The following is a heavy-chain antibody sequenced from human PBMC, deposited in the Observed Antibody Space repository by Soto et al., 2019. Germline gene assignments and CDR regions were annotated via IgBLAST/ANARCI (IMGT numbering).Heavy chain of an antibody. CDR1: GFTFSSYS. V-gene: IGHV3-21*01. D-gene: IGHD6-13*01. CDR2: ISSSSSYI. Sequence: GGSLRLSCAASGFTFSSYSMNWVRQAPGKGLEWVSSISSSSSYIYYADSVKGRFTISRDNAKNSLYLQMNSLRAEDTAVYYCARDAPLWQLDALDIWGQGTMVTVSS. CDR3: ARDAPLWQLDALDI. J-gene: IGHJ3*02.